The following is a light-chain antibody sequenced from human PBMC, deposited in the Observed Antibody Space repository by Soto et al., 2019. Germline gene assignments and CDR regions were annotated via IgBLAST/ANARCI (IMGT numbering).Light chain of an antibody. CDR1: QSVSSN. CDR3: QQYNSWPRT. CDR2: GAS. V-gene: IGKV3-15*01. J-gene: IGKJ1*01. Sequence: EIVMTQSPATLSVSPVERATLSCMASQSVSSNLAWYQQKPGQAPRLLIYGASTRATGIPARFSGSGSGTEFTLTISSLQSEDFAVYYCQQYNSWPRTFGQGTKVDI.